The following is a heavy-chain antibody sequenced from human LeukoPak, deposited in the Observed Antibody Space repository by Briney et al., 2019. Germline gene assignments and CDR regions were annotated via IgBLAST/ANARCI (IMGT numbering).Heavy chain of an antibody. V-gene: IGHV1-2*06. Sequence: ASVKVSCKASGYTFTGYYMHWVRQAPGQGLEWLRRINPNSGGTNYAQKFQGRVTMTRDTSISTAYMELSRLRSDDTAVYYCARDRVFGELNYYYMDVWGKGTTVTVSS. CDR2: INPNSGGT. CDR3: ARDRVFGELNYYYMDV. J-gene: IGHJ6*03. D-gene: IGHD3-10*02. CDR1: GYTFTGYY.